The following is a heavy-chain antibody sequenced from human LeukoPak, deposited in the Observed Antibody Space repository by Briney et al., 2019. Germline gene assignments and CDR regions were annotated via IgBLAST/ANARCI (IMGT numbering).Heavy chain of an antibody. CDR3: ARDGGLWFGELSPMDV. Sequence: SVKVSCKASGGTFSSYAISWVRQAPGQGLEWMGGIIPIFGTANYAQKFQGRVTITTDESTSTAYMELSSLRSEDTAVYYCARDGGLWFGELSPMDVWGKGTTVTVSS. D-gene: IGHD3-10*01. J-gene: IGHJ6*03. V-gene: IGHV1-69*05. CDR2: IIPIFGTA. CDR1: GGTFSSYA.